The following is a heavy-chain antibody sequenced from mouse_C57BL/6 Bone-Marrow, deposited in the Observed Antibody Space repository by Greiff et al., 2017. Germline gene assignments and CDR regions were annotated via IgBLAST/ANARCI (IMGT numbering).Heavy chain of an antibody. Sequence: QVQLQQSGAELVRPGTSVKLSCKASGYTFTSYWMHWVKQRPGQGLEWIGVIDPSDSYTNYNQKFKGKATLTVDTSSSTAYMQLSSLTSEDSAVYYCARIYYGNSCWYFDVWGTGTTVTVSS. V-gene: IGHV1-59*01. J-gene: IGHJ1*03. CDR3: ARIYYGNSCWYFDV. CDR2: IDPSDSYT. D-gene: IGHD2-1*01. CDR1: GYTFTSYW.